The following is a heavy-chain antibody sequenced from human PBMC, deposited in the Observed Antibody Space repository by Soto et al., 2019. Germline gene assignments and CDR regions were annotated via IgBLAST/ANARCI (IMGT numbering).Heavy chain of an antibody. Sequence: QVQLVESGGGLVKPGGSLRLSCAASGFTFSDYYISWIRQAPGKGLEWVSYISSSGTTIYHADSVKGRFTISRDNAKNSLFMQMNSLRAEDTAVYYCARGKSIFYGMDVWGQGTTVTVSS. CDR3: ARGKSIFYGMDV. J-gene: IGHJ6*02. D-gene: IGHD2-15*01. V-gene: IGHV3-11*01. CDR1: GFTFSDYY. CDR2: ISSSGTTI.